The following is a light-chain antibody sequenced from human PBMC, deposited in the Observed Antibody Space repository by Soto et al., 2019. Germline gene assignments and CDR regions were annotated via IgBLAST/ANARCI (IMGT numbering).Light chain of an antibody. CDR1: QSITNKY. Sequence: EIVLTQSPDTLSLSPGERATFSSRATQSITNKYVAWYQQKAGQAPRLLIYGASTRATGIPDRFRGSGSGTDFTLSITRLEPEDFAVYYCHQYLDSPNTFGQGTNLEIK. V-gene: IGKV3-20*01. CDR2: GAS. J-gene: IGKJ2*01. CDR3: HQYLDSPNT.